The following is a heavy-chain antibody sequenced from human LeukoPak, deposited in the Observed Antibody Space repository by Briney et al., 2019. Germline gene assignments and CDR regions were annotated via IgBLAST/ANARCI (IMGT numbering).Heavy chain of an antibody. Sequence: SGTLSLTCSVSGGSINSNSHHWDWIRQAPGKGLEWIGNIYYSGTTSYNPSLKSRVTISVDTSKNHFSLRLSSVTAADTAVYYCARRGDILTDYAYDFWGQGTLVTVSS. CDR3: ARRGDILTDYAYDF. V-gene: IGHV4-39*02. D-gene: IGHD3-9*01. CDR2: IYYSGTT. CDR1: GGSINSNSHH. J-gene: IGHJ4*02.